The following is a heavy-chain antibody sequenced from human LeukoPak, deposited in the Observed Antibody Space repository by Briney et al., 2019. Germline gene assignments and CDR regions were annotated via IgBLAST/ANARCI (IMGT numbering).Heavy chain of an antibody. CDR3: AKTPTIFGLIGPFDY. Sequence: GGSLRLSCAASGFTFSSYAMNWVRQAPGKGLEWVSAISGGGDSTYYADSVRGRFTISRDNSKNTLSLQMNSLRAEDTAVYYCAKTPTIFGLIGPFDYWGQGTLITVSS. J-gene: IGHJ4*02. CDR2: ISGGGDST. D-gene: IGHD3-3*01. CDR1: GFTFSSYA. V-gene: IGHV3-23*01.